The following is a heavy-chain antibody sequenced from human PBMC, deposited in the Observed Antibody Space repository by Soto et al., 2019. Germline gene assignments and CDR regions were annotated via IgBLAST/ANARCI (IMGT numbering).Heavy chain of an antibody. CDR1: GGSISSGDYY. D-gene: IGHD2-15*01. CDR2: IYYSGST. J-gene: IGHJ5*02. Sequence: SETLSLTCTVSGGSISSGDYYWSWIRQPPGKGLEWIGYIYYSGSTYYNPSLKSRVTISVDTSKNQFSLKLSSVTAADTAAYYCARGIVVVVAATGGNWFDPWGQGTLVTVSS. V-gene: IGHV4-30-4*01. CDR3: ARGIVVVVAATGGNWFDP.